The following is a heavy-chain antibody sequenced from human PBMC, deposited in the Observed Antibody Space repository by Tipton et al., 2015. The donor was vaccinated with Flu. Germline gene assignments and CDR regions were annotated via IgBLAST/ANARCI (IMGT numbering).Heavy chain of an antibody. D-gene: IGHD5-12*01. CDR2: IKQDGSEK. CDR1: GFTFSSYW. V-gene: IGHV3-7*01. J-gene: IGHJ3*02. CDR3: ARAPEWLSYGFDI. Sequence: SLRLSCAASGFTFSSYWMNWVRQAPGKGLEWVANIKQDGSEKKYVDPVKGRFTISRDNAKNSLYLQMSNLRAEDTAMYFCARAPEWLSYGFDIWGQGTKVTVSP.